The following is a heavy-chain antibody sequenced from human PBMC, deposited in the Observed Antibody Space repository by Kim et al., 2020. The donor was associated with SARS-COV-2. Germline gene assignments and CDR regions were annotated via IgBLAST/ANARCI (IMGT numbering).Heavy chain of an antibody. CDR2: INAGTGNT. V-gene: IGHV1-3*01. D-gene: IGHD3-10*01. Sequence: ASVKVSCKASGYTFTSYAMHWLRQAPGQRREWMGWINAGTGNTKYSQKFQRRVTITRDTSASTAYMELSSLRSEDTAVYYCARTGKGLWFGELPFDYWG. CDR3: ARTGKGLWFGELPFDY. CDR1: GYTFTSYA. J-gene: IGHJ4*01.